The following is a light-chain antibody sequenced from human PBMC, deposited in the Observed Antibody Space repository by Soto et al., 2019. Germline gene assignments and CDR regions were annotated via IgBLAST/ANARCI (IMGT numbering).Light chain of an antibody. CDR3: QVWDSSSDRVV. Sequence: SYELTQPPSVSVAPGQAARIPCEGNNIRSKSVHWYQQKAGHAPVLVVYDDSGRPSGIPERFSGSNSWNTATLTISSVEAGDEADYYCQVWDSSSDRVVFGGGTKLTVL. V-gene: IGLV3-21*02. CDR2: DDS. J-gene: IGLJ2*01. CDR1: NIRSKS.